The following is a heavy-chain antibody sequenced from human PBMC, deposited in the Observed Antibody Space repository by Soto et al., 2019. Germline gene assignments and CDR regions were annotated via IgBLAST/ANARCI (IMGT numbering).Heavy chain of an antibody. D-gene: IGHD6-19*01. J-gene: IGHJ4*02. CDR3: VTGFRSGWYQRDYFDY. V-gene: IGHV1-69*02. CDR2: IIPILGIA. Sequence: QVQLVQSGAEVKKPGSSVKVSCKASGGTFSSYTISWVRQAPGQGLEWMGRIIPILGIANYAQKFQGRVTITADKSTSTADMNLSSLRYEDTAVYYCVTGFRSGWYQRDYFDYWGQGTLVTVSS. CDR1: GGTFSSYT.